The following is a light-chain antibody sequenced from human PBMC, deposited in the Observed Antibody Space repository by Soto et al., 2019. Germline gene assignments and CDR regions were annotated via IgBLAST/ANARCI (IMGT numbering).Light chain of an antibody. Sequence: EVVLTQSPGTLSLSPGERATLSCRASQSVSSVYLAWYQQRPGQAPSLLMYGASSRATGTPERFSGSGSGTDFNLTISRLEPEDLDVYYCQQYGSSPRTFGQGTKVDIK. J-gene: IGKJ1*01. CDR2: GAS. CDR1: QSVSSVY. V-gene: IGKV3-20*01. CDR3: QQYGSSPRT.